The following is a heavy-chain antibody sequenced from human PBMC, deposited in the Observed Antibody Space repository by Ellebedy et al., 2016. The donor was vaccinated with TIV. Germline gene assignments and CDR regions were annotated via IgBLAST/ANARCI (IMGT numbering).Heavy chain of an antibody. J-gene: IGHJ6*03. V-gene: IGHV3-21*01. D-gene: IGHD5-24*01. Sequence: GGSLRLSXAASGFTFSSYSMNWVRQAPGKGLEWVSSISSSSSYIYYADSVKGRFTISRDNAKNSLYLQMNSLRAEDTAVYYCASGRDGFPNYYYYYMDVWGKGTTVTVSS. CDR3: ASGRDGFPNYYYYYMDV. CDR1: GFTFSSYS. CDR2: ISSSSSYI.